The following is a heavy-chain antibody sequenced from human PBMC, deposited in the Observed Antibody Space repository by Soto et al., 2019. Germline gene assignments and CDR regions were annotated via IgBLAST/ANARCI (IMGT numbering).Heavy chain of an antibody. CDR1: CGSIISGGYY. V-gene: IGHV4-31*03. CDR3: ARDQAGLFDY. CDR2: IYYSGST. J-gene: IGHJ4*02. Sequence: SETLSLTCTFSCGSIISGGYYWSWIRQHPGKGLEWIGYIYYSGSTYYNPSLKSRVTISVDTSKNQFSLKPSSVTAADTAVYYCARDQAGLFDYWGQGTLVTVSS.